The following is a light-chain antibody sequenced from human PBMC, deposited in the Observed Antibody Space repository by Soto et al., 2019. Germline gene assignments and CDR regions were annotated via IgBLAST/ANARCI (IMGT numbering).Light chain of an antibody. Sequence: QPVLTQPPSVSGAPGQRVTISCTGSSSNIGAGYDVHWYQQLPGTAPKLLIYGSSNRPSGVPDRFSGSKSGTSASLAITGLQAEDEADYYCQSYDSSLSGYVFGTGTQLTVL. CDR2: GSS. CDR1: SSNIGAGYD. V-gene: IGLV1-40*01. J-gene: IGLJ1*01. CDR3: QSYDSSLSGYV.